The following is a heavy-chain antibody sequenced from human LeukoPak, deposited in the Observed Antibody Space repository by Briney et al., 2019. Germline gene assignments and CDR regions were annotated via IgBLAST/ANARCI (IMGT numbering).Heavy chain of an antibody. CDR3: ARYLDYYDSSGYYYPPDY. CDR1: GFTFSSHW. CDR2: IKQDGSEK. Sequence: GGSLRLSCAASGFTFSSHWMSWVRQAPGKGLEWVANIKQDGSEKYYVDSVKGRFTISRDNAKNSLYLQMNSLRAEDTAVYYCARYLDYYDSSGYYYPPDYWGQGTLVTVSS. V-gene: IGHV3-7*01. D-gene: IGHD3-22*01. J-gene: IGHJ4*02.